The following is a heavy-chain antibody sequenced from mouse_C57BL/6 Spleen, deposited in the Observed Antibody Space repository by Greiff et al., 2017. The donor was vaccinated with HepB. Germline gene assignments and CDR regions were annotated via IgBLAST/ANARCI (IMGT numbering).Heavy chain of an antibody. V-gene: IGHV1-64*01. CDR1: GYTFTSYW. CDR3: AIIYYDYATYAMDY. CDR2: IHPNSGST. J-gene: IGHJ4*01. D-gene: IGHD2-4*01. Sequence: VQLQQPGAELVKPGASVKLSCKASGYTFTSYWMHWVKQRPGQGLEWIGMIHPNSGSTNYNEKFKSKATLTVDKSSSTAYMQLSSLTSEDSAVYYCAIIYYDYATYAMDYWGQGTSVTVSS.